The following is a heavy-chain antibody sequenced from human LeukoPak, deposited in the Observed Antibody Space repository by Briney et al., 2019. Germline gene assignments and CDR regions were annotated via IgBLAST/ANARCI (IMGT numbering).Heavy chain of an antibody. CDR2: ISSSSGRTI. CDR1: GFTFSNYE. Sequence: GGSLRLSCAASGFTFSNYEMNWVRQAPGKGLEGVSYISSSSGRTIYYADSVKGRFTLSRDTAKNSLYLQMNSLRAEDTAVYYCARDSSGWYYFDYWGQGTLVTVSS. D-gene: IGHD6-19*01. V-gene: IGHV3-48*03. CDR3: ARDSSGWYYFDY. J-gene: IGHJ4*02.